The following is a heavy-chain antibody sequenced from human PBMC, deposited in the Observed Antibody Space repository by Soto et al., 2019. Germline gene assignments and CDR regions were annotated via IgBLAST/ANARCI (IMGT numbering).Heavy chain of an antibody. D-gene: IGHD1-26*01. Sequence: QLQLVQSGAEVREPGSSVKVSCKASGGTFSSYTVIWVRQAPGQGLEWMGGITPTLNIAKYAEKFQGRVTSTADESTSTVNMHLSSLRSEDTAVYVCARGDYSGSKPSSFDDWGQGTLVAVSS. J-gene: IGHJ4*02. CDR1: GGTFSSYT. CDR3: ARGDYSGSKPSSFDD. CDR2: ITPTLNIA. V-gene: IGHV1-69*01.